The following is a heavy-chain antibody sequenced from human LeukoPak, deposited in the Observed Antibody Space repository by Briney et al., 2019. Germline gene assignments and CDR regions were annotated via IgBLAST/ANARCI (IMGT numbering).Heavy chain of an antibody. V-gene: IGHV3-33*01. J-gene: IGHJ6*02. CDR3: ARDPVVRGVIIYYYYGMDV. CDR1: GFTFSSYG. CDR2: IWYDGSNK. D-gene: IGHD3-10*01. Sequence: GGSLRLSCAASGFTFSSYGMHWVRQAPGKGLEWVAVIWYDGSNKYYADSVKGRFTISRDKSKNTLYLQMNSLRAEDTAVYYCARDPVVRGVIIYYYYGMDVWGQGTTVTVSS.